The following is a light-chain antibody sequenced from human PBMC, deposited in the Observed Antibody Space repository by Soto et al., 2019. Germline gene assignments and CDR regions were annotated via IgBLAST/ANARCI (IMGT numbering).Light chain of an antibody. Sequence: PGERATLSCRASQRVSSSYLAWYQQKPGQAPRLLIYGASSRATGIPDRFSGSGSGTDFTLTISRLEPEDFAVYYCQQYGSSLLFTFGPGTKVDIK. CDR3: QQYGSSLLFT. CDR2: GAS. J-gene: IGKJ3*01. V-gene: IGKV3-20*01. CDR1: QRVSSSY.